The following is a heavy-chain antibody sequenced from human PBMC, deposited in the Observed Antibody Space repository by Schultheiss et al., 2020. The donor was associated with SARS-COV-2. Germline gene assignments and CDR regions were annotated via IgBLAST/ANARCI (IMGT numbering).Heavy chain of an antibody. CDR2: IYTSGST. CDR3: ARVHPGYYGMDV. CDR1: GGSISSSSYY. V-gene: IGHV4-61*02. J-gene: IGHJ6*02. Sequence: SETLSLTCTVSGGSISSSSYYWSWIRQPAGKGLEWIGRIYTSGSTNYNPSLKSRVTMSVDTSKNQFSLKLSSVTAADTAVYYCARVHPGYYGMDVWGQGTTVTVSS.